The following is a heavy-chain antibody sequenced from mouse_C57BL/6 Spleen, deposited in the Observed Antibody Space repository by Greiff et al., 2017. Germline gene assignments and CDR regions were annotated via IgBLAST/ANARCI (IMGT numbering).Heavy chain of an antibody. CDR3: ARSHYSNSCAY. D-gene: IGHD2-5*01. J-gene: IGHJ3*01. CDR1: GYTFTSYW. V-gene: IGHV1-59*01. CDR2: IDPSDSYT. Sequence: QVQLQQPGAELVRPGTSVKLSCKASGYTFTSYWMHWVKQRPGQGLEWIGVIDPSDSYTNYNQKFKGKATLTVDTSSSTAYMQLSSLTSEDSAVYYCARSHYSNSCAYWGQGTLVTVSA.